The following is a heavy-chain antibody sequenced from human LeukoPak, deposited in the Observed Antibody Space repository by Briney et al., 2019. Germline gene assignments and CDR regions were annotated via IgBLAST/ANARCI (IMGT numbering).Heavy chain of an antibody. D-gene: IGHD6-19*01. J-gene: IGHJ3*02. CDR2: IYYSGST. CDR1: GGSISSYY. Sequence: TSETLSLTCTVSGGSISSYYWSWIRQPPGKGLEWIGYIYYSGSTNYNPSLKSRVTISVDTSKNQFSLKLSSVTAADTAVYYCARQEQWDDAFDIWGQGTMVTVSS. CDR3: ARQEQWDDAFDI. V-gene: IGHV4-59*08.